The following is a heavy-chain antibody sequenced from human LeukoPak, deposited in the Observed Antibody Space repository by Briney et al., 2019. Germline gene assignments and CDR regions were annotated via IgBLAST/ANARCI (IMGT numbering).Heavy chain of an antibody. D-gene: IGHD3-22*01. CDR2: ISGYNGNT. V-gene: IGHV1-18*01. Sequence: GASVKVSCKASGYTFTSFGISWVRQAPGQGLEWMGWISGYNGNTNYAQKFQDKVTMTTDASTSTAYMDLRSLRSDDTAVYYCARDPMLYYYDTSGRSGFDSWGQGTLVTVSS. CDR1: GYTFTSFG. J-gene: IGHJ4*02. CDR3: ARDPMLYYYDTSGRSGFDS.